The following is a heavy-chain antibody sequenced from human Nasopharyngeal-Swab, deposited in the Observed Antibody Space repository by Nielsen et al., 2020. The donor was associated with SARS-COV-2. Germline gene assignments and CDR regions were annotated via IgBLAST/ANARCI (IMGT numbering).Heavy chain of an antibody. Sequence: GGSLRLSCAASRFTFSSYAMSWVRQAPGKGPEWVSAISGSGGSTYYADSVKGRFTISRDNSKNTLYLQMNSLRAEDTAVYYCAKRPYCGSNSCYYYFDYWGQGTLVTVSS. CDR2: ISGSGGST. CDR1: RFTFSSYA. V-gene: IGHV3-23*01. D-gene: IGHD2-2*01. CDR3: AKRPYCGSNSCYYYFDY. J-gene: IGHJ4*02.